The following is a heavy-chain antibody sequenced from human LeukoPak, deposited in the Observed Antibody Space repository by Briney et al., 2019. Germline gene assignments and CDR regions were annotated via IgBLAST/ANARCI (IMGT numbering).Heavy chain of an antibody. V-gene: IGHV1-69*05. CDR1: GGTFSSYA. CDR2: IIPIFGTA. CDR3: AGYDSSGYYGFDP. Sequence: SVTVSCKASGGTFSSYAISWVRQAPGQGLEWMGGIIPIFGTANYAQTFQGRVTITTDESTSTAYMELSSLRSEDPAVYYCAGYDSSGYYGFDPWGQGTLVTVSS. D-gene: IGHD3-22*01. J-gene: IGHJ5*02.